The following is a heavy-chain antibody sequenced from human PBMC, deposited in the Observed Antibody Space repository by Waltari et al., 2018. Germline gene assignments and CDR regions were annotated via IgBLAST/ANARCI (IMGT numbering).Heavy chain of an antibody. V-gene: IGHV4-59*08. CDR1: GGSISSYF. J-gene: IGHJ4*02. D-gene: IGHD3-22*01. Sequence: QVQLQESGPGLLKPSETLSLTCSVSGGSISSYFWNWIRQPPGKGLEGIGYIHHSGNTKCNPSLKSRVTMSVDTSKSQFSLRLTSVTAADTAVYYCARWDASGRYYGDWGQGTPVTVSS. CDR3: ARWDASGRYYGD. CDR2: IHHSGNT.